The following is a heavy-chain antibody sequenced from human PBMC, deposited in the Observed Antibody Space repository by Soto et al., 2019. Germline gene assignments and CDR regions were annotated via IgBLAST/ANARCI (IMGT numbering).Heavy chain of an antibody. CDR1: GFTFSDYY. D-gene: IGHD6-19*01. V-gene: IGHV3-11*06. J-gene: IGHJ4*02. CDR3: ARDVGSGWYGVFDS. CDR2: ISSSSSYT. Sequence: QVQLVESGGGLVKPGGSLRLSCAASGFTFSDYYMSWIRQAPGKGLEWVSYISSSSSYTNYADSVKGRFTISRDNAKNSLYLQRNSLRAEDTAVYYCARDVGSGWYGVFDSWGQGTLVTVSS.